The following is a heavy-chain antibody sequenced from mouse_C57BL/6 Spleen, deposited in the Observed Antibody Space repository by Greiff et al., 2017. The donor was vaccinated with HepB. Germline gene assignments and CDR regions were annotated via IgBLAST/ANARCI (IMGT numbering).Heavy chain of an antibody. V-gene: IGHV5-17*01. J-gene: IGHJ2*01. CDR2: ISSGSSTN. D-gene: IGHD6-1*01. CDR3: ARLHAYYFDY. CDR1: GFTFSDYG. Sequence: EVMLVESGGGLVKPGGSLKLSCAASGFTFSDYGMQWVRQAPEKGLEWVAYISSGSSTNYYADTVKGRFTISRDNAKNTLFLQMTSLRSEDTAMYYCARLHAYYFDYWGQGTTLTVSS.